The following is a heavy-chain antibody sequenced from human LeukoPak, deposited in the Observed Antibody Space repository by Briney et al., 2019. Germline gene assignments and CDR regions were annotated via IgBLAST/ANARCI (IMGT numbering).Heavy chain of an antibody. Sequence: GASVKVSCKASGNTFTDSPINWVRQAPGQGFEWMGWINTNTGNPTYAQGFTGRFVFSLDTSLSTTYLHISALKAEDTAVYYCARERVMMVRGIKGVWLDPWGQGTLVTVSS. J-gene: IGHJ5*02. V-gene: IGHV7-4-1*02. CDR1: GNTFTDSP. CDR2: INTNTGNP. D-gene: IGHD3-10*01. CDR3: ARERVMMVRGIKGVWLDP.